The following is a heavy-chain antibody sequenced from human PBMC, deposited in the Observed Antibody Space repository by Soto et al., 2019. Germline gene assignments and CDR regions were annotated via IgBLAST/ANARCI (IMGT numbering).Heavy chain of an antibody. CDR1: GFSFSSYA. CDR2: ISARGGRS. CDR3: SKGSIEYSVSVDN. J-gene: IGHJ4*02. D-gene: IGHD5-12*01. Sequence: DVQLLESGGGLVQPGGSLRLSCAASGFSFSSYAMVWVRQAPGKGLEWVAVISARGGRSYVADSVKGRFTLSRENSKSVLSLEMNTMRAEDTAIYFCSKGSIEYSVSVDNRDQG. V-gene: IGHV3-23*01.